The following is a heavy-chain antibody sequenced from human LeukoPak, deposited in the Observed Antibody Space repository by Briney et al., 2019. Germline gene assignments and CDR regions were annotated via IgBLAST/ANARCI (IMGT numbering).Heavy chain of an antibody. CDR1: GGSLSSYY. V-gene: IGHV4-59*01. Sequence: PSETLSLTCTVSGGSLSSYYWSWIRQPPGKGLEWIGYIYYSGSTNYNPSLKSRVTISVDTSKNQFSLKLSSVTAADTAVYYCAREAYDILTGYLYYFDYWGQGTLVTVSS. CDR3: AREAYDILTGYLYYFDY. J-gene: IGHJ4*02. CDR2: IYYSGST. D-gene: IGHD3-9*01.